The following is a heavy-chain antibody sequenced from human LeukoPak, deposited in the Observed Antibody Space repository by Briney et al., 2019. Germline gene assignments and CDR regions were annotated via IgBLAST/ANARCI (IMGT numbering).Heavy chain of an antibody. CDR2: ISSTGSTL. V-gene: IGHV3-48*03. Sequence: PGGSLRLSCAASGFTFSSYEMNWVRQAPGKGLEWVSYISSTGSTLYYADSLKGRFTISRDNAKNSQYLQMSSLRAEDTAVYYCARGVDVWGQGTTVTVS. CDR3: ARGVDV. J-gene: IGHJ6*02. CDR1: GFTFSSYE.